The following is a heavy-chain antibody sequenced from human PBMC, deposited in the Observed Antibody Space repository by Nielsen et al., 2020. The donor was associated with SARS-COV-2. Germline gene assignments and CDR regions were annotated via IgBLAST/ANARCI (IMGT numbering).Heavy chain of an antibody. D-gene: IGHD2-2*01. CDR1: GFTFSSYG. J-gene: IGHJ6*03. CDR3: AKEGIVVVPAAIDYYYYYYMDV. V-gene: IGHV3-30*18. CDR2: ISYDGSNK. Sequence: GGSLRLSCAASGFTFSSYGMHWVRQAPGKGLEWVAVISYDGSNKYYADSVKGRFTISRDNSKNTLYLQMNSLRAEDTAVYYCAKEGIVVVPAAIDYYYYYYMDVWGKGTTVTVSS.